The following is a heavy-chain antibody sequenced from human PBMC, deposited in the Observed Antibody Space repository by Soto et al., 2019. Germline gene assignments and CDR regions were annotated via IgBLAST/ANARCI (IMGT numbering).Heavy chain of an antibody. V-gene: IGHV1-3*01. J-gene: IGHJ4*02. D-gene: IGHD2-15*01. Sequence: PSLQVSCKASGYTFTSFAMHWVRQAPGQSLEWLGWINAGNGNTKYSQNFQGRVTITRHTSASTAYMELSSLRSEDTAVYYCARILGYCSGGSCDYWGQGLLV. CDR1: GYTFTSFA. CDR2: INAGNGNT. CDR3: ARILGYCSGGSCDY.